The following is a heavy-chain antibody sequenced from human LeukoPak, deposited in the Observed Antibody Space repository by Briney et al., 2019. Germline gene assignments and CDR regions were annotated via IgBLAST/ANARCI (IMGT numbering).Heavy chain of an antibody. Sequence: GGSLRLSCAASGFTFSSYAMHWVRQAPGKGLEWVAVISYDGSNKYYADSVKGRFTISRDNSKNTLYLQMNSLRAEDTAVYYCARDQKYTIFGVASPVVWGKGTTVTVSS. CDR1: GFTFSSYA. V-gene: IGHV3-30-3*01. D-gene: IGHD3-3*01. J-gene: IGHJ6*03. CDR3: ARDQKYTIFGVASPVV. CDR2: ISYDGSNK.